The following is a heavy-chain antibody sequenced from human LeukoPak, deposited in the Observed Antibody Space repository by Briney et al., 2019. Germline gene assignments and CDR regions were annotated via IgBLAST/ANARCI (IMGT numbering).Heavy chain of an antibody. D-gene: IGHD6-13*01. Sequence: PGGSLRLSCAASGFTFSSYAMSWVRQAPGKGLEWVSSISSSSSTIYYADSVKGRFTISRDNAKNSLYLQMNSLRAEDTAVYYCAREAAAGCGDYWGQGTLVTVSS. CDR3: AREAAAGCGDY. V-gene: IGHV3-48*04. CDR1: GFTFSSYA. CDR2: ISSSSSTI. J-gene: IGHJ4*02.